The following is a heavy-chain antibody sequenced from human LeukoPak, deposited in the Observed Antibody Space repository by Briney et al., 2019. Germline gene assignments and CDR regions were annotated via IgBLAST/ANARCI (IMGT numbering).Heavy chain of an antibody. CDR3: AANSMTTVTYYFDY. V-gene: IGHV1-58*02. D-gene: IGHD4-11*01. CDR2: IVVGSGNT. J-gene: IGHJ4*02. Sequence: GTSVKVSCKASGFTFTSSAMQWVRQARGQRLEWIGWIVVGSGNTNYAQKFQERVTITRDMSTSTAYMELSSLRSEDTAVYYCAANSMTTVTYYFDYWGQGTLVTVSS. CDR1: GFTFTSSA.